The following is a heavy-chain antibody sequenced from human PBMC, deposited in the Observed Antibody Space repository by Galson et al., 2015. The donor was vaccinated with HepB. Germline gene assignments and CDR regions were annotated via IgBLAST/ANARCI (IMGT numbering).Heavy chain of an antibody. Sequence: SVKVSCKASGYTFTSYDINWVRQATGQGLEWMGWMNPNSGITGYAQKFQGRVTMTRNTSISTAYMELSSLRSEDTALYYCAQTTGAPGAFYYYMDVWGKGTTVTVSS. J-gene: IGHJ6*03. CDR2: MNPNSGIT. CDR3: AQTTGAPGAFYYYMDV. CDR1: GYTFTSYD. V-gene: IGHV1-8*01. D-gene: IGHD1/OR15-1a*01.